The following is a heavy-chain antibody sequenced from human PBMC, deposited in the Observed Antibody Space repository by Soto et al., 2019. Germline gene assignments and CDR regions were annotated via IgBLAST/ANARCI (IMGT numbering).Heavy chain of an antibody. CDR1: AYTFTSYY. CDR3: ATTPFFYDIGGIHLPSTVSAP. J-gene: IGHJ5*02. D-gene: IGHD2-15*01. Sequence: VASVKVSCKASAYTFTSYYITWVRQAPGQGLEWMGWISAYNGNTNYAQKLQGRVTMTTDTSTSTAYMELRSLRSDDTAVYYCATTPFFYDIGGIHLPSTVSAPWVKGPLVPV. CDR2: ISAYNGNT. V-gene: IGHV1-18*04.